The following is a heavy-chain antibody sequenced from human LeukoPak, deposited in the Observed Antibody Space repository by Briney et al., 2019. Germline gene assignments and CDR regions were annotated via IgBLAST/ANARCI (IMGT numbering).Heavy chain of an antibody. Sequence: PSETLSLTCTVSGGSISGYYWTWIRQPAGKGLEWIGRIYSSGDATYNPSLKGRVSMSIDTSKNHFSLNLKSVTAADTAVYYCAREPLPWGQGTLVTVSS. J-gene: IGHJ5*02. CDR2: IYSSGDA. CDR1: GGSISGYY. V-gene: IGHV4-4*07. CDR3: AREPLP.